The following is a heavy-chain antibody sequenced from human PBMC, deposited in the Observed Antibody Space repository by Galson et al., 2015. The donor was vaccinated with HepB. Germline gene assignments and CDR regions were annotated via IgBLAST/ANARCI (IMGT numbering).Heavy chain of an antibody. CDR2: INHSGST. D-gene: IGHD6-13*01. CDR3: ARLPGRSWWKTTNWFDP. J-gene: IGHJ5*02. CDR1: GGSFSGYY. Sequence: SETLSLTCAVYGGSFSGYYWSWIRQPPGKGLEWIGEINHSGSTNYNPSLKSRVTISVDTSKNQFSLKLSSVTAADTAVYYCARLPGRSWWKTTNWFDPWGQGTLVTVSS. V-gene: IGHV4-34*01.